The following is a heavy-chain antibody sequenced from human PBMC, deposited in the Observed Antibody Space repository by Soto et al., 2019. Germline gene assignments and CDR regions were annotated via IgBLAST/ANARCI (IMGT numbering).Heavy chain of an antibody. CDR2: INPNSGGT. CDR1: GYTFTYYY. V-gene: IGHV1-2*04. J-gene: IGHJ4*02. CDR3: ARCEYYDTLSYFDF. Sequence: ASVKVSCKASGYTFTYYYMHWVRRAPGQGLEWMGWINPNSGGTNYAQKFQGWVTMSRDTSISTAYMELSNLKSDDTAVYYCARCEYYDTLSYFDFWGQGALVTVS. D-gene: IGHD3-9*01.